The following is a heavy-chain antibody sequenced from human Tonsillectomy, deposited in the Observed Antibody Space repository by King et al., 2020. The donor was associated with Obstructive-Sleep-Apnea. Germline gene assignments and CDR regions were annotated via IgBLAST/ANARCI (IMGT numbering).Heavy chain of an antibody. CDR1: GYSISDGYF. Sequence: QLQESGPGLVKPSETLSLSCTVSGYSISDGYFWDWIRQSPGKGLEWIGSIYFSGSTNYNPAFKSRVTISIDMSRNQLSLSLRSATTADTAIYYGAKGPLEFRAEFFQAWGQGTHVTVSS. CDR3: AKGPLEFRAEFFQA. V-gene: IGHV4-38-2*02. CDR2: IYFSGST. D-gene: IGHD3-10*01. J-gene: IGHJ1*01.